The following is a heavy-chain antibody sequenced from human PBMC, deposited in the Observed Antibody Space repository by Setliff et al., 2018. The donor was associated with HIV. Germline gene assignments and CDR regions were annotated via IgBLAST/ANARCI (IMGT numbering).Heavy chain of an antibody. CDR3: ARENGWLFGWFDP. V-gene: IGHV4-34*01. J-gene: IGHJ5*02. CDR1: GESFSGFY. CDR2: INHSGRT. Sequence: PSETLSLTCAVYGESFSGFYWTWIRQPPGKGLEWIGDINHSGRTNYNPSLKSRVTISVDTSKNQFSLKLTSMTAADTAVYYCARENGWLFGWFDPWGQGTPVTVSS. D-gene: IGHD3-22*01.